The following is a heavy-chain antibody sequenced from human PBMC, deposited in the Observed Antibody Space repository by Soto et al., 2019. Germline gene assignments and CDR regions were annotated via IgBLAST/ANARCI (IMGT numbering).Heavy chain of an antibody. CDR1: GFSLSDHP. CDR2: ISFDGTTQ. D-gene: IGHD2-2*01. V-gene: IGHV3-30*14. J-gene: IGHJ4*02. Sequence: QVHLVESGGGVVQPGRSLRLSCAASGFSLSDHPMHWVRRAPGKGLEWVAVISFDGTTQQYADSVKGRFTVSRDISKRTMDLQMNSLRAEDSAVYYCARASVGFTMSLWGRGTLGTVSS. CDR3: ARASVGFTMSL.